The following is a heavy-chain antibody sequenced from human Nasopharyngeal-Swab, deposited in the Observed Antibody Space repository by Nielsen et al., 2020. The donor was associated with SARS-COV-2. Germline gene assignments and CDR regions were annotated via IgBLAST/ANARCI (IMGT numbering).Heavy chain of an antibody. CDR3: ARVHLVIVPATFDY. CDR2: IKYDGSKK. V-gene: IGHV3-7*01. CDR1: GFTFDNYW. Sequence: GGSLRLSCVASGFTFDNYWMSWVRQAPGKGLEWVANIKYDGSKKYYVDSVRGRFTISRDNAKNTVYLQMNSLRAEDTAVYYCARVHLVIVPATFDYWGQGTLVTVSS. D-gene: IGHD2-2*01. J-gene: IGHJ4*02.